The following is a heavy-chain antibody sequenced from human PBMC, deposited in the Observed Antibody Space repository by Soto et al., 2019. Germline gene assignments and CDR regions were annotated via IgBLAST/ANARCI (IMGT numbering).Heavy chain of an antibody. CDR1: GGSISSISHY. D-gene: IGHD5-18*01. J-gene: IGHJ4*02. V-gene: IGHV4-39*01. CDR3: ARHDGYSYGYNDY. CDR2: IYYSGST. Sequence: QLQLQESGPRLVKPSETLSLTCTVSGGSISSISHYWGWIRQTPGKGLEWIASIYYSGSTYYNPSLKSRVTMSVDTFRNQFSLKLRSVTATDTAVYYCARHDGYSYGYNDYWGQGTRVTVSS.